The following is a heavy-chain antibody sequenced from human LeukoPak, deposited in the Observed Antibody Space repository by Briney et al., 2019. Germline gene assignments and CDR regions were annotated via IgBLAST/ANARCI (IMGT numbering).Heavy chain of an antibody. V-gene: IGHV3-30*04. Sequence: GRSLRLSCAASGFTFSSYAMHWVRQAPGKGLEWVAVISYDGSNKYYADSAKGRFTISRDNSKNTLYLQMNSLRAEDTAVYYCARVGSWYWGQGTLVTVSS. D-gene: IGHD3-10*01. CDR2: ISYDGSNK. CDR1: GFTFSSYA. CDR3: ARVGSWY. J-gene: IGHJ4*02.